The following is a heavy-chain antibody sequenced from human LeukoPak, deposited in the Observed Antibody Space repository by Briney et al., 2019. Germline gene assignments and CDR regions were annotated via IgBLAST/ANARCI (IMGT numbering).Heavy chain of an antibody. J-gene: IGHJ3*02. CDR2: IYYSGTT. CDR3: ARYRDSGGRLAFDI. V-gene: IGHV4-31*03. D-gene: IGHD2-15*01. Sequence: NPSETLSLTCTVSGVSISSDGYYWSWIRQLPGKGLEWTGYIYYSGTTYYNPSLESRATMSVDTSKNQFSLKLSSVTAADTAVYYCARYRDSGGRLAFDIWGQGTMVIVSS. CDR1: GVSISSDGYY.